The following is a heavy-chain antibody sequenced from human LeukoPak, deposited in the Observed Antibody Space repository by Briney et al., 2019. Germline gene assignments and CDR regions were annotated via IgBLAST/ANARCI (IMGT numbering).Heavy chain of an antibody. V-gene: IGHV1-69*04. CDR3: ARDQYSSSWPLMRPYYYYYGMDV. CDR2: IIPILGIA. CDR1: GGTFSSYA. Sequence: SVKVSCKASGGTFSSYAISWVRQAPGQGLEWMGRIIPILGIANYAQKFQGRVTITADKSTSTAYMELSSLRSEDTAVYYCARDQYSSSWPLMRPYYYYYGMDVWGQGTTVTVSS. D-gene: IGHD6-13*01. J-gene: IGHJ6*02.